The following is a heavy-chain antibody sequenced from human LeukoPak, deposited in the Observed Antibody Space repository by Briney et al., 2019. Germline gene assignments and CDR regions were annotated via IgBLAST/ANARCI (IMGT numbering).Heavy chain of an antibody. D-gene: IGHD1-26*01. CDR3: ASDGGGRMALDP. Sequence: PSETLSLTCSVSVCPIRSYYWSWIRQPPGKGLEWIWYIYYSGSTTYNPSLKSRVTISVDTSKIQLSLKLSSVTAADTAVYYCASDGGGRMALDPWGQGTLVTVSS. CDR2: IYYSGST. V-gene: IGHV4-59*13. J-gene: IGHJ5*02. CDR1: VCPIRSYY.